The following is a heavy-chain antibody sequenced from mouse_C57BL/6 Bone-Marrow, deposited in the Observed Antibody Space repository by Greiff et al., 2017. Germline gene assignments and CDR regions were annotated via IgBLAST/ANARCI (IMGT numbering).Heavy chain of an antibody. CDR3: ASSYWYFDV. CDR1: GYTFTSYG. J-gene: IGHJ1*03. V-gene: IGHV1-81*01. CDR2: IYPRRGNT. Sequence: VQLQESGAELARPGASVKLSCKASGYTFTSYGISWVKQRTGQGLEWIGEIYPRRGNTYYNEKFKGKATLTADKSSSTAYMGLRSLASEDAAVYFCASSYWYFDVWGRGATV.